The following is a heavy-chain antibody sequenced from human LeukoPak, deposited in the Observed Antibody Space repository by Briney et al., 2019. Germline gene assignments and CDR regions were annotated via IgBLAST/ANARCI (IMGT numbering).Heavy chain of an antibody. J-gene: IGHJ4*02. Sequence: GGSLRLSCAASGFTFSSYEMNWVRQAPGKGLEWVSYISSSGSIIYYADSVKGRFIISRDNAKNSLYLQMNSLRAEDTAVYYCTRDRYYYDSSGLPYYFDYWGQGTLVTVSS. CDR2: ISSSGSII. CDR3: TRDRYYYDSSGLPYYFDY. CDR1: GFTFSSYE. D-gene: IGHD3-22*01. V-gene: IGHV3-48*03.